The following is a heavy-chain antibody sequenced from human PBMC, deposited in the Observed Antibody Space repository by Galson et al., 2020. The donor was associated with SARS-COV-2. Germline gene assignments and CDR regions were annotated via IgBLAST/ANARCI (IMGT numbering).Heavy chain of an antibody. D-gene: IGHD1-26*01. V-gene: IGHV3-30*18. CDR3: AKGRGGSYAPPFDY. Sequence: AGSLRLSCAASGFTFSSYGMHWVRQAPGTGLEWVAVISYDESNKYYADSVKGRFTISRDNSKNTLYLQMNSLRAEDTAVYYCAKGRGGSYAPPFDYWGQGTLVTVSS. CDR1: GFTFSSYG. J-gene: IGHJ4*02. CDR2: ISYDESNK.